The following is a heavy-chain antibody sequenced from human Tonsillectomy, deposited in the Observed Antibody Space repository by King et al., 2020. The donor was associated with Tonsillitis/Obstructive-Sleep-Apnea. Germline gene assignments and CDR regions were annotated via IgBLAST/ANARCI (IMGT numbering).Heavy chain of an antibody. CDR1: GFTFSSYA. Sequence: VQLVESGGGLVQPGGSLRLPCAASGFTFSSYAMSWVRQAPGKGLEWVSAISGSGGSTYYADSVKGRFTISRDNSKNTLYLQMNRLRAEDTAVYYCAKDREYSSSSGSGAFDIWGQGTMVTVSS. CDR3: AKDREYSSSSGSGAFDI. CDR2: ISGSGGST. J-gene: IGHJ3*02. V-gene: IGHV3-23*04. D-gene: IGHD6-6*01.